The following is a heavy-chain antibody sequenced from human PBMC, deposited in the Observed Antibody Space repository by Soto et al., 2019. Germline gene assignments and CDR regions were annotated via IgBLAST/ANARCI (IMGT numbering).Heavy chain of an antibody. CDR3: ARGGESGYYFDY. V-gene: IGHV4-30-2*01. CDR2: IYHSGST. CDR1: GWWCSGYS. D-gene: IGHD3-3*01. Sequence: PSETRSVSCAVYGWWCSGYSWSWIRQPPGKGLEWIGYIYHSGSTYYNPSLKSRVTISVDRSKNQFSLKLSSVTAADTAVYYCARGGESGYYFDYWGQGTLVTVSS. J-gene: IGHJ4*02.